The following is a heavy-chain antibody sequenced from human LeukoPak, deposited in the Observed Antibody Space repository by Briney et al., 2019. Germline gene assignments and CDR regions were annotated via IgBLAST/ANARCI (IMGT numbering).Heavy chain of an antibody. CDR1: GFTFRDYD. CDR2: ISGLSSHI. J-gene: IGHJ4*02. D-gene: IGHD3-16*01. Sequence: GGSLRLSCSASGFTFRDYDMTWVRQAPGKGLEWVSSISGLSSHIYYGDSVKGRFSISRDNAKNSLYLQMNSLGTDDTAVYFCGRTIPPLRTSSAGDLWGQGTLVTVSS. CDR3: GRTIPPLRTSSAGDL. V-gene: IGHV3-21*01.